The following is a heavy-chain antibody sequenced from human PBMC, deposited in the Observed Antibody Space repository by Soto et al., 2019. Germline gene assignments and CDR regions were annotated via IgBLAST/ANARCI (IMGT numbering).Heavy chain of an antibody. Sequence: QVQLQESGPGLVKPSQTLSLTCTVSGGSISSGGYYWSWIRQHPGKGLEWLGYIYYSGSTYYNPALKSLLTILVATTKIPFSLKLSSVTAADTAVYYCARAPLEAARLYYYYYMDDWGKGTTVTVSS. D-gene: IGHD6-6*01. CDR2: IYYSGST. J-gene: IGHJ6*03. V-gene: IGHV4-31*01. CDR3: ARAPLEAARLYYYYYMDD. CDR1: GGSISSGGYY.